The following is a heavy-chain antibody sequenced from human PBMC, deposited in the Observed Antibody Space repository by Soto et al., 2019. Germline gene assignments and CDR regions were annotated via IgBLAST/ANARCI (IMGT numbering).Heavy chain of an antibody. V-gene: IGHV4-59*01. J-gene: IGHJ4*01. D-gene: IGHD3-3*01. Sequence: SETLSLTCTVSGGAMYAYYWSWIRQPPGKGLEWIGDIYYSGRTNYNPSLKSRVTISVDTSKSQFSLNLRSVTAADTAVYYCARGSHDFAFDYWGHGGLVTVSS. CDR2: IYYSGRT. CDR3: ARGSHDFAFDY. CDR1: GGAMYAYY.